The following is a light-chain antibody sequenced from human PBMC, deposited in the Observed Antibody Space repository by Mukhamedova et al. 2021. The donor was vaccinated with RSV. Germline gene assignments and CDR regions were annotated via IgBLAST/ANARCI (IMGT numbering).Light chain of an antibody. J-gene: IGKJ4*01. CDR1: QSVRNS. V-gene: IGKV3-11*01. CDR3: QQRSNWLS. Sequence: PGERATLSCRASQSVRNSLAWYQQRPGQAPRLLIYDASNRATGIPARFSGSGSGTDFTLTISSLEPEDFAVYYCQQRSNWLSFG. CDR2: DAS.